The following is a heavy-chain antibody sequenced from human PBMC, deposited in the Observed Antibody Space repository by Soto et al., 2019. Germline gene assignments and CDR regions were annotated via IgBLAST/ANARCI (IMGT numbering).Heavy chain of an antibody. Sequence: QLQLQESGPGLVKPSETLSLTCRVSDGSMNSDSSYWGWIRQPPGKGLEWIGVINHSGSTYHNLSLKGRSTMSGGASKNQFPLKLAPMTAADPAVYYCARLGGYVSVGYYYLWDSWGQGTLVTVSS. CDR2: INHSGST. CDR3: ARLGGYVSVGYYYLWDS. J-gene: IGHJ4*02. CDR1: DGSMNSDSSY. V-gene: IGHV4-39*01. D-gene: IGHD3-22*01.